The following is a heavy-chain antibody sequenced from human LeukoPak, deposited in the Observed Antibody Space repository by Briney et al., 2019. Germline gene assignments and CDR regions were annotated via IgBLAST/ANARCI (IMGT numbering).Heavy chain of an antibody. CDR1: GFTFSSXA. CDR3: ARDNDGAAVGSFDY. CDR2: ISYDGSKK. D-gene: IGHD6-13*01. Sequence: PGGSXXXXXXASGFTFSSXAXXXVRQAPGKGXXXXXXISYDGSKKYYADSVKGRFTISRDNSKNTLYLQMNSLRGEDTAVYYCARDNDGAAVGSFDYWGQGTLVTVSS. J-gene: IGHJ4*02. V-gene: IGHV3-30-3*01.